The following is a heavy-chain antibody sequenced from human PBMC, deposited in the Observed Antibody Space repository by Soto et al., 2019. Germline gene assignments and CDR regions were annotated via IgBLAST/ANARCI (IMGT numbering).Heavy chain of an antibody. D-gene: IGHD6-13*01. Sequence: EVQLVESGGGLVKPGGSLRLSCAASGFTFSNAWMNWVRQAPGKGLEWVGRIKSKTDGGTTDYAPPVKGRFTSSRDESKNTLYLQMNSLKTEDTAVYYCTTAGLRGSWYTYYHYGMDVWGQGTTVT. J-gene: IGHJ6*02. CDR3: TTAGLRGSWYTYYHYGMDV. CDR1: GFTFSNAW. V-gene: IGHV3-15*07. CDR2: IKSKTDGGTT.